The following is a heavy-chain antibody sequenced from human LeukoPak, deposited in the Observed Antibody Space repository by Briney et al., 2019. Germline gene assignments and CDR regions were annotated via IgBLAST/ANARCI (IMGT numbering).Heavy chain of an antibody. Sequence: ASVKVSCKASGGTFSSYAISWVRQAPGQGLEWMGGIIPIFGTANYAQKFQGRVTITTDESTSTAYMELSSLRSEDTAVYYCARDKSRDLIAARPRYDAFDIWGQGTMVTVSS. CDR2: IIPIFGTA. J-gene: IGHJ3*02. CDR3: ARDKSRDLIAARPRYDAFDI. CDR1: GGTFSSYA. V-gene: IGHV1-69*05. D-gene: IGHD6-6*01.